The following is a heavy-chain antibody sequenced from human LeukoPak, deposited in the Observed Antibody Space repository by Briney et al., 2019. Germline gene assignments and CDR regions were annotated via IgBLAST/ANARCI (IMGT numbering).Heavy chain of an antibody. Sequence: ASVKVSCKASGYTFTSYYMHWVRQAPGQGLEWMGWINPNSGGTNYAQKFQGRVTMTRDTSISTAYMELSRLRSDDTAVYYCARVHHYYDSSGYLSPDAFDIWGQGTMVTVSS. D-gene: IGHD3-22*01. CDR1: GYTFTSYY. CDR2: INPNSGGT. J-gene: IGHJ3*02. CDR3: ARVHHYYDSSGYLSPDAFDI. V-gene: IGHV1-2*02.